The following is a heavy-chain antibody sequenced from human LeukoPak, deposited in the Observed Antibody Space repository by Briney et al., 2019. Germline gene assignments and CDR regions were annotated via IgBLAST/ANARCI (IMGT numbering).Heavy chain of an antibody. CDR2: ISSSSSYI. Sequence: GGSLRLSCATSGFTFSIYSMNWVRQAPGKGLEWVSSISSSSSYIYYADSVKGRFTISRDNAKNSLYLQMNSLRAEDTAVYYCARAGHDILTGYRYYFDYWGQGTLVTVSS. CDR1: GFTFSIYS. V-gene: IGHV3-21*01. D-gene: IGHD3-9*01. CDR3: ARAGHDILTGYRYYFDY. J-gene: IGHJ4*02.